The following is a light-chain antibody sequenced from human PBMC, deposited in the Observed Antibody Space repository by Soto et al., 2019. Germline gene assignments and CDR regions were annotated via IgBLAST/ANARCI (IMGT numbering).Light chain of an antibody. V-gene: IGLV2-14*03. Sequence: QSALTQPASVSGSPGQSITVSCTGTSSDVGGYRFVAWYQQHPGKAPKLMIYDVSNRPSGVSNRFSGSKSGNTASLTISGLQAEDEADYYCSSYAGSNTYVFGPGTKVTVL. CDR1: SSDVGGYRF. CDR2: DVS. J-gene: IGLJ1*01. CDR3: SSYAGSNTYV.